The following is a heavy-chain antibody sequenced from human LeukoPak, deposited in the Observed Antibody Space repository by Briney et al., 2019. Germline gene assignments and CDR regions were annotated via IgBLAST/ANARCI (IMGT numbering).Heavy chain of an antibody. J-gene: IGHJ4*02. Sequence: PGGSLRLSCAASGFTFSSYWMHWVRQAPGKGLVWVSRINSDGSSTLYADSVKGRFTISRDNAKNSLYLQMNSLRAEDTAVYYCARDSYGDYVDYWGQGTLVTVSS. V-gene: IGHV3-74*01. CDR3: ARDSYGDYVDY. CDR1: GFTFSSYW. CDR2: INSDGSST. D-gene: IGHD4-17*01.